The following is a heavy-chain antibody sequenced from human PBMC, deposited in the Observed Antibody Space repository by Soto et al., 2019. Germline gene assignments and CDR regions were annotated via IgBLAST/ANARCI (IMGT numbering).Heavy chain of an antibody. V-gene: IGHV1-3*01. CDR2: INAGNGNT. CDR1: GYTFTSYA. J-gene: IGHJ6*02. D-gene: IGHD2-15*01. Sequence: ASVKVSCKASGYTFTSYAMHWVRQAPGQRLEWMGWINAGNGNTKYSQKFQGRVTITRDTSASTAYMELSSLRSEDTAVYYCASSVVVAAKYYYYYYGMDVWGQGTTVTVYS. CDR3: ASSVVVAAKYYYYYYGMDV.